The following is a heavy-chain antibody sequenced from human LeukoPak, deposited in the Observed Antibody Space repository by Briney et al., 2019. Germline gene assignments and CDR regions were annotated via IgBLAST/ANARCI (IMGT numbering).Heavy chain of an antibody. V-gene: IGHV3-23*01. CDR2: ISGSGGST. Sequence: GGSLRLSCAASGFTFSDHYMDWVRQAPGKGLEWVSAISGSGGSTYYADSVKGRFTISRDNSKNTLYLQMNSLRAEDTAVYYCAKDGFYCSSTSCPHDAFDIWGQGTMVTVSS. J-gene: IGHJ3*02. CDR1: GFTFSDHY. D-gene: IGHD2-2*01. CDR3: AKDGFYCSSTSCPHDAFDI.